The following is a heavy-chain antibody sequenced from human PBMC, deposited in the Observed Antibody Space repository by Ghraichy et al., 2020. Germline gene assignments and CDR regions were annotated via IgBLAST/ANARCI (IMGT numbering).Heavy chain of an antibody. V-gene: IGHV3-7*01. CDR1: GFTFSNFW. Sequence: GGSLRLSCGASGFTFSNFWMTWVRQVPGKGLEWMASIKEDGTEIQSLDSVKGRFTISRDNARYSLYLQMNSLRVEDTAVYYCARVFLSGDFTFDYWGQGTLVTVSS. J-gene: IGHJ4*02. CDR3: ARVFLSGDFTFDY. D-gene: IGHD2-21*02. CDR2: IKEDGTEI.